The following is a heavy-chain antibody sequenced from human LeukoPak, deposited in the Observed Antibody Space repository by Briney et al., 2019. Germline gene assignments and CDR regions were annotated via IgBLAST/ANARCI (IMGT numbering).Heavy chain of an antibody. V-gene: IGHV1-18*01. Sequence: ASVKVSCKASGYTLTSYGISWVRQAPGQGLEWMGWISAYNGNTNYAQKLQGRVTMTTDTSTSTAYMELRSLRSDDTAVYYCAGTRGYCSGGSCYFNDYYYYMDVWGKGTTVTVSS. CDR1: GYTLTSYG. D-gene: IGHD2-15*01. CDR2: ISAYNGNT. J-gene: IGHJ6*03. CDR3: AGTRGYCSGGSCYFNDYYYYMDV.